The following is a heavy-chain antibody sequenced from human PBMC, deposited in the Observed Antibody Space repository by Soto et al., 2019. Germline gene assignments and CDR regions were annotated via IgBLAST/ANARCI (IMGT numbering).Heavy chain of an antibody. CDR2: FFTSGGT. CDR3: ARRDSVSPGRGFDY. V-gene: IGHV4-4*07. Sequence: TSETLSLTCTVSGDSISNYFWSWIRQPAGNGLEWIGRFFTSGGTKYNPSLKSRVTMSVDTSKNQLSLSLSSVTVADTAIYYCARRDSVSPGRGFDYWGHGILVTFSS. D-gene: IGHD4-4*01. J-gene: IGHJ4*01. CDR1: GDSISNYF.